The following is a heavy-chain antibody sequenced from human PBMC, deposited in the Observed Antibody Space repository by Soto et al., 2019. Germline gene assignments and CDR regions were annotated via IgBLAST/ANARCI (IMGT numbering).Heavy chain of an antibody. J-gene: IGHJ4*02. Sequence: GGSLRLSCAASGFTFSSYAMSWVRQAPGKGLECVSTISGSGGTTYYADSVKGRFTISRDNSKNTLYLQMNSLRAEDTAVYYCARSHSTTPVAVAGPDYYFGLWGRGTLVTVSS. CDR2: ISGSGGTT. V-gene: IGHV3-23*01. D-gene: IGHD6-19*01. CDR1: GFTFSSYA. CDR3: ARSHSTTPVAVAGPDYYFGL.